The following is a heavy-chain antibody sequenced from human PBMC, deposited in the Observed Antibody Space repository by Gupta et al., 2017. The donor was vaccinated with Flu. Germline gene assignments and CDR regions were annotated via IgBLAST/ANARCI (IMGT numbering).Heavy chain of an antibody. CDR1: Y. CDR3: AREPAANSYYYYYMDV. J-gene: IGHJ6*03. CDR2: INPNSGGT. V-gene: IGHV1-2*06. Sequence: YMHWVRQAPGQGLEWMGRINPNSGGTNYAQKFQGRVTMTRDTSISTAYMELSRLRSDDTAVYYCAREPAANSYYYYYMDVWGKGTTVTVSS. D-gene: IGHD2-2*01.